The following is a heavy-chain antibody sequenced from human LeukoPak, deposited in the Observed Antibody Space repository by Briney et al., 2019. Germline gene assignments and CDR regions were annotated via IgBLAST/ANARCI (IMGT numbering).Heavy chain of an antibody. D-gene: IGHD3-3*02. J-gene: IGHJ6*03. Sequence: GGSLRLSCAASGFTFSSYAMSWVRQAPGKGLEWVSAISSSGGSTYYADSVKGRFPISRDNSKNTLYLQMNSLRAEDTAVYYCAKAPGISAYYYMDVWGKGTTVTVSS. CDR1: GFTFSSYA. CDR2: ISSSGGST. CDR3: AKAPGISAYYYMDV. V-gene: IGHV3-23*01.